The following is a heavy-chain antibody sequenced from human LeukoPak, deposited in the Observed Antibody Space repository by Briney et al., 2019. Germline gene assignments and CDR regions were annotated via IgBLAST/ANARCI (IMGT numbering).Heavy chain of an antibody. D-gene: IGHD2-15*01. CDR2: IYTSGST. CDR3: AGKDCSGGSCYPSYYYYMDV. V-gene: IGHV4-4*07. J-gene: IGHJ6*03. CDR1: GGSISSYY. Sequence: PSETLSLTCTVSGGSISSYYWSWIRQPAGKGLEWIGRIYTSGSTNYNPSLKSRVTMSVDTYKNQFSLKLSSVTAADMAVYYCAGKDCSGGSCYPSYYYYMDVWGKGTTVTVSS.